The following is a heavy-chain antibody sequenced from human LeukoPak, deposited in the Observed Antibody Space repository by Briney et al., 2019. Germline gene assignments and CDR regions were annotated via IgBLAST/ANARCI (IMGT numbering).Heavy chain of an antibody. D-gene: IGHD3-22*01. CDR3: AKQEYYYDNSGYDY. CDR2: VSGSDSST. V-gene: IGHV3-23*01. Sequence: GGSLRLSCAASGFTFSNYAMSWVRQAPGKGLEWVSAVSGSDSSTYYADSVKGRFTISRDNSKNTLYLQMNRLRAEDTAIYYCAKQEYYYDNSGYDYWGQGTLVTVSS. CDR1: GFTFSNYA. J-gene: IGHJ4*02.